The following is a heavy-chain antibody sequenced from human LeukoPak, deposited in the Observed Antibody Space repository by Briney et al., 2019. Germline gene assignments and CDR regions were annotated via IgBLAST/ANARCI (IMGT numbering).Heavy chain of an antibody. CDR2: IYYSGST. CDR3: ARDSLAAAIDY. CDR1: GGSISSSSYY. Sequence: SETLSLTCSVSGGSISSSSYYWGWIRQPPGKGLEWIGSIYYSGSTYYNPSLKSRVTISVDKSKNQFSLKLSSVTAADTAVYYCARDSLAAAIDYWGQGTLVTVSS. D-gene: IGHD6-13*01. V-gene: IGHV4-39*07. J-gene: IGHJ4*02.